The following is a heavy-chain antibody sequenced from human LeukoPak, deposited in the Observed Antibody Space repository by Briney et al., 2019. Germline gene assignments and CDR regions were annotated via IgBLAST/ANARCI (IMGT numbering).Heavy chain of an antibody. CDR1: GFTFSSYA. D-gene: IGHD3-22*01. Sequence: GGSLRLSCAASGFTFSSYAMSWVRQAPGKGLEWVSAISGSGGSTYYADSVKGRFTISRDNSKNTLYLQMNSLRAEDTAVYYCAKDPWYYYDSSGYWNYWGQGTLVTVSS. CDR2: ISGSGGST. J-gene: IGHJ4*02. V-gene: IGHV3-23*01. CDR3: AKDPWYYYDSSGYWNY.